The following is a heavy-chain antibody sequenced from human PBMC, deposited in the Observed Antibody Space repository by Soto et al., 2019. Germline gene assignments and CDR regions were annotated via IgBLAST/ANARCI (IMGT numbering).Heavy chain of an antibody. Sequence: PETLSLTCTISGRSISSYYWSWIRQPPGKGLEWIGYIYYSGSTNYNPSPKSRVTISVDTSKNQFSLKLSSVTAADTAVYYCARHPSRRYYDSSGYYYPLVYGMDVWGQGTTVTVSS. V-gene: IGHV4-59*08. CDR2: IYYSGST. CDR1: GRSISSYY. J-gene: IGHJ6*02. CDR3: ARHPSRRYYDSSGYYYPLVYGMDV. D-gene: IGHD3-22*01.